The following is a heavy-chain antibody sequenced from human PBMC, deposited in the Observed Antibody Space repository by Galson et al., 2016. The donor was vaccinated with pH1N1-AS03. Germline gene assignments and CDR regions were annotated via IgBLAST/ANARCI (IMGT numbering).Heavy chain of an antibody. V-gene: IGHV4-59*08. CDR1: GGSISSYY. CDR3: ARRGGSGAPLFDY. Sequence: TLSLTCTVSGGSISSYYWSWIRQPPGKGLEWIGYIYYSGSTNYNPSLKSRVTMSVDTSKNQLSLKLTSVTAADTAVYYCARRGGSGAPLFDYWGQGTLVTVSS. J-gene: IGHJ4*02. CDR2: IYYSGST. D-gene: IGHD6-19*01.